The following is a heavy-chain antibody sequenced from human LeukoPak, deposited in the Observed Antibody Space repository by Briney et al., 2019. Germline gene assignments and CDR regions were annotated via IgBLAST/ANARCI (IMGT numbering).Heavy chain of an antibody. J-gene: IGHJ4*02. V-gene: IGHV3-48*03. D-gene: IGHD3-22*01. Sequence: TGGSLRLSCVASGFTFSGYEMNWVRQAPGKGLEWVSYISSSGRTIYHADSVKGRFTISRDNAKNSLYLQMNILRAEDTAVYYCARDSDSSGYFDSWGQGTLVTVSS. CDR2: ISSSGRTI. CDR1: GFTFSGYE. CDR3: ARDSDSSGYFDS.